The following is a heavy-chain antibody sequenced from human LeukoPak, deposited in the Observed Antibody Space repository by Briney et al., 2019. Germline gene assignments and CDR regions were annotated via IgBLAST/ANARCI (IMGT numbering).Heavy chain of an antibody. J-gene: IGHJ4*02. CDR2: IHYSGTT. CDR3: ARPDIN. D-gene: IGHD2-8*01. V-gene: IGHV4-39*01. Sequence: PSETLSLTCTISGGSITSSGYYWGWIRQPPGKGLEWIGSIHYSGTTYYNPSLQSRVTISIDTSKTQFSLRLRSVTAADTATYYCARPDINWGQGTLVTVSS. CDR1: GGSITSSGYY.